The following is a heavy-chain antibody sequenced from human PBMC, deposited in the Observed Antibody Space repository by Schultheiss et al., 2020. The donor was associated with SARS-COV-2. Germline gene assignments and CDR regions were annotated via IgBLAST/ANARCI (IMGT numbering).Heavy chain of an antibody. D-gene: IGHD3-10*01. V-gene: IGHV4-61*01. J-gene: IGHJ4*02. CDR3: ARHVLLWFRETSNFDY. CDR2: IYYSGST. Sequence: SETLSLTCTVSGGSVSSGSYYWSWIRQPPGKGLEWIGYIYYSGSTNYNPSLKSRVTISVDTSKNQFSLKLSSVTAADTAVYYCARHVLLWFRETSNFDYWGQGTLVTVSS. CDR1: GGSVSSGSYY.